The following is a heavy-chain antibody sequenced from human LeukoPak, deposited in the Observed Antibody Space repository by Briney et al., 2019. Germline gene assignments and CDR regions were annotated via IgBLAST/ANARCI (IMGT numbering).Heavy chain of an antibody. D-gene: IGHD5-18*01. CDR2: VYYDGGT. CDR3: ARYGSSPATYFDC. V-gene: IGHV4-59*01. CDR1: GGSISGYY. Sequence: SETQSLTCSVSGGSISGYYWSWIRQPPGKGLEWIGWVYYDGGTSYNPSLKNRVSISVDTSKNQFSLKLSSVTAADTAMYYCARYGSSPATYFDCWGQGPLVTVSS. J-gene: IGHJ4*02.